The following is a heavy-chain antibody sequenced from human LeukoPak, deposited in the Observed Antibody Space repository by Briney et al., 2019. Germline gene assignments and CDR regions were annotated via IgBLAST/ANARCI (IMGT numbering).Heavy chain of an antibody. CDR3: ARGRHFWSGYSPNYYYYMDV. V-gene: IGHV1-69*05. J-gene: IGHJ6*03. CDR1: GGTFSSYA. Sequence: SVKVSCKASGGTFSSYAISWVRQAPGQGLEWMGRIIPIFGTANYAQKFQGRVTITTDESTSTAYMELSSLRSEDTAVYYCARGRHFWSGYSPNYYYYMDVWGKGTTVTVSS. CDR2: IIPIFGTA. D-gene: IGHD3-3*01.